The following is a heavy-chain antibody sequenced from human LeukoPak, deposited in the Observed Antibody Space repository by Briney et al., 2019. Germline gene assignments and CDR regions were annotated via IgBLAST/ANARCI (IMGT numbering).Heavy chain of an antibody. Sequence: LEWMGCINPNSGGTNYAQKFQGRVTMTRDTSISTAYMELSRLRSDDTAVYYCARDLVDPWGQGTLVTVSS. V-gene: IGHV1-2*02. J-gene: IGHJ5*02. CDR3: ARDLVDP. CDR2: INPNSGGT.